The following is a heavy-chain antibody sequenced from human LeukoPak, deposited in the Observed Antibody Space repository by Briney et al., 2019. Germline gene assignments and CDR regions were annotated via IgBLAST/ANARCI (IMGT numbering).Heavy chain of an antibody. D-gene: IGHD2-15*01. CDR3: AKGGGGSCYSYSNY. CDR2: ISGSGGST. V-gene: IGHV3-23*01. CDR1: GFTFSTYA. J-gene: IGHJ4*02. Sequence: HPGGSLRLSCAASGFTFSTYAMSWVRQAPGKGLEWDSSISGSGGSTYYADSAKGRFTISRENSRNTLYLQMNSLRAEDTAVYYCAKGGGGSCYSYSNYWGQGTLVTVSS.